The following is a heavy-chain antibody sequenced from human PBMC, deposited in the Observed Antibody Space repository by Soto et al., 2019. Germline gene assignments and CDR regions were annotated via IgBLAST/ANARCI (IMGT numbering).Heavy chain of an antibody. V-gene: IGHV1-18*01. J-gene: IGHJ6*02. CDR1: GYTYTSYG. CDR3: ARDWVLWFGELSENYYYYGMDV. Sequence: ASVTVCCKASGYTYTSYGSRWVRQAPEQGLEWMGWISAYNGNTNYAQKLQGRVTMTTDTSTSTAYMELRSLRSDDTAVYYCARDWVLWFGELSENYYYYGMDVWGQGTTVTVSS. CDR2: ISAYNGNT. D-gene: IGHD3-10*01.